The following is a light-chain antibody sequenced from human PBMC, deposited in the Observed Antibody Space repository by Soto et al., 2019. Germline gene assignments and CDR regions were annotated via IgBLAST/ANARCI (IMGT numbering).Light chain of an antibody. J-gene: IGKJ1*01. CDR1: HDSSNY. CDR3: QQYNSYWT. V-gene: IGKV1-33*01. CDR2: DAS. Sequence: DIQMTQSPSSLSASVGDRVTITCQASHDSSNYLNWYQQKPGKAPKLLIYDASNLETGVPSRFSGSGSGTEFTLTISSLQPDDFATYYCQQYNSYWTFGQGTKV.